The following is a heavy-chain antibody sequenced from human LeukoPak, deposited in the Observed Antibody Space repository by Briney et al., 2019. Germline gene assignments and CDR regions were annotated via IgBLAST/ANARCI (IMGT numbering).Heavy chain of an antibody. CDR1: GFTFSTYS. J-gene: IGHJ4*02. V-gene: IGHV3-21*04. D-gene: IGHD1-26*01. CDR2: ISSSSSSI. Sequence: GGSLRLSCAASGFTFSTYSMNWVRQAPGKGLEWVSSISSSSSSIYYSDSVKGRFTVSRDNAKNSLYLQMNSLRAEDTAVYYCARNPPRYFNWGQGTLVTVSS. CDR3: ARNPPRYFN.